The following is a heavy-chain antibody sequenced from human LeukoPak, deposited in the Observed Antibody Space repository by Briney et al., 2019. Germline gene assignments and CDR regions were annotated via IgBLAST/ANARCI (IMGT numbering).Heavy chain of an antibody. CDR3: ARSRRYYHDSSGSFFDY. CDR2: IYNSGSTNYNS. J-gene: IGHJ4*02. D-gene: IGHD3-22*01. V-gene: IGHV4-4*09. Sequence: SETLSLTCTVSSGSISSYYWSWIRQPPGEGLEWIGYIYNSGSTNYNSNYNASLKSRVTISVDTSKNQFSLKLSSVTAADTAVYYCARSRRYYHDSSGSFFDYWGQGTLVTVSS. CDR1: SGSISSYY.